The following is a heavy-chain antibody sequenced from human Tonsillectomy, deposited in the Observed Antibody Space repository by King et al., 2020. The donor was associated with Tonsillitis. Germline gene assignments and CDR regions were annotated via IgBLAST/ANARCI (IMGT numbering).Heavy chain of an antibody. J-gene: IGHJ3*02. D-gene: IGHD2-21*02. Sequence: VQLVESGGGLVKPXGSLRLXCAASGFTFSSYSMNWVRQAPGKGLEXVXXXXXXSXXXYXXXSGXXRFTISRXXAKNXLYLQMXXXRAEDTAVYYCARGGNCGGDCYSSENAFDIWGQGTMVTVSS. CDR2: XXXXSXXX. CDR1: GFTFSSYS. V-gene: IGHV3-21*01. CDR3: ARGGNCGGDCYSSENAFDI.